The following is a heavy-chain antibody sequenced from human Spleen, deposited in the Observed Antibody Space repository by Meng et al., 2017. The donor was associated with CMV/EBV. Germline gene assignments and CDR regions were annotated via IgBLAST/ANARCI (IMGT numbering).Heavy chain of an antibody. CDR3: ARPSGSAPNWFDP. Sequence: ASIRITCKVYVYIFITYFINWVRRAPGRGLEWMGWTNPINGGTHFAQKFQDRVTLTRDTSTNTAYMELSSLTSDDTAVYYCARPSGSAPNWFDPWGQGTLVTVSS. D-gene: IGHD1-26*01. CDR1: VYIFITYF. J-gene: IGHJ5*02. V-gene: IGHV1-2*02. CDR2: TNPINGGT.